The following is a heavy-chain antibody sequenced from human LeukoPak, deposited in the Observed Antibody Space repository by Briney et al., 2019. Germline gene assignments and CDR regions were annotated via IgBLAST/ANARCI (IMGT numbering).Heavy chain of an antibody. CDR2: ISTSGSSI. D-gene: IGHD4-17*01. J-gene: IGHJ6*03. V-gene: IGHV3-48*03. CDR1: GFTFSSYD. CDR3: ARDATTELGTVYMDV. Sequence: PGGSLRLSCAVSGFTFSSYDMNWVRQAPGKGLEWLSHISTSGSSIHYADSVKGRFTISRDNAKNSLYLQMNSLRVEDTAVYYCARDATTELGTVYMDVWGKGTTVTISS.